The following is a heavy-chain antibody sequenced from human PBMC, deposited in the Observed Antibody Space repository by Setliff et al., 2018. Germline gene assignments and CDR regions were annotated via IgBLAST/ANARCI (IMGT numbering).Heavy chain of an antibody. CDR1: GGTFSSYA. D-gene: IGHD1-26*01. CDR3: ARGPPPPSVHYYMDV. J-gene: IGHJ6*03. V-gene: IGHV1-69*13. CDR2: IIPIFGTA. Sequence: ASVKVSCKASGGTFSSYAISWVRQAPGQGLEWMGGIIPIFGTANYAQKSQGRVTITADESTSTAYMELSSLRSEDTAVYYCARGPPPPSVHYYMDVWGKGTTVTVSS.